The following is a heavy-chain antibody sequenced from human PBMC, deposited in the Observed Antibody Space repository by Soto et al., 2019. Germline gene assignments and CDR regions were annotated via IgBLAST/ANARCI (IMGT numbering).Heavy chain of an antibody. CDR1: RETLAGYY. CDR3: ARGGIVVVPAANWFDP. V-gene: IGHV1-2*04. Sequence: GASVEVCWEACRETLAGYYRRSLHHATGQGLEWMGWINPNSGGTSYAQKFQGWVTMTRDTSISTAYMELSRLRSDDTAVYYCARGGIVVVPAANWFDPWGQGTLVTSPQ. D-gene: IGHD2-2*01. J-gene: IGHJ5*02. CDR2: INPNSGGT.